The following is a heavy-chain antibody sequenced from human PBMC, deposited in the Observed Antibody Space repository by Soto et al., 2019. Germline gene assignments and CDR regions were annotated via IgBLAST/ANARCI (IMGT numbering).Heavy chain of an antibody. CDR3: ARGSTVPAAIQHHYYGMDV. Sequence: NLSLTCAVSGSSISSGGYSWSWIRQPPGKGLEWIGYIYHSGSTYYNPSLKSRVTISVDRSKNQFSLQLSSVTAADTAVYYCARGSTVPAAIQHHYYGMDVCGQGTTVIASS. J-gene: IGHJ6*02. V-gene: IGHV4-30-2*01. CDR1: GSSISSGGYS. CDR2: IYHSGST. D-gene: IGHD2-2*02.